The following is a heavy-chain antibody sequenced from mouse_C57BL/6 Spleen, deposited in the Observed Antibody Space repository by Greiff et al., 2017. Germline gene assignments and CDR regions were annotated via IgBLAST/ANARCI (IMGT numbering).Heavy chain of an antibody. V-gene: IGHV1-9*01. CDR1: GYTFTGYW. D-gene: IGHD1-1*01. Sequence: VQGVESGAELMKPGASVKLSCKATGYTFTGYWIEWVKQRPGHGLEWIGEILPGSGSTNYNEKFKGKATFTADTSSNTAYMQLSSLTTEDSAIXYCARGGYYGSSYPWFAYWGQGTLVTVSA. CDR2: ILPGSGST. CDR3: ARGGYYGSSYPWFAY. J-gene: IGHJ3*01.